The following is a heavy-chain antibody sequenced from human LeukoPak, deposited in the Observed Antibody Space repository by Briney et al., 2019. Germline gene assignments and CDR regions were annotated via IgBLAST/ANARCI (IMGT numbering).Heavy chain of an antibody. CDR3: AQQKAGYSGSPSWFDP. D-gene: IGHD5-12*01. Sequence: ASVKVSCKVSGYSLSDLSLQWVRQAPGQGLERMGGFNPEHTETIYSQKFQGRVTLTEDTSTDTAYMELSSLRSADTAMYFCAQQKAGYSGSPSWFDPWGQGTLVTVSS. CDR1: GYSLSDLS. V-gene: IGHV1-24*01. CDR2: FNPEHTET. J-gene: IGHJ5*02.